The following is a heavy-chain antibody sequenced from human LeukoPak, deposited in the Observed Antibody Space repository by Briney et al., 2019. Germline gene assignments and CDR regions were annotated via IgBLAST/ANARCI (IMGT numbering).Heavy chain of an antibody. Sequence: PSETLPLTCTVSGYSISSGYYWGWIRQPPGKGLEWIGSIYHSGSTYYNPSLKSRVTISVDTSKNQFSLKLSSVTAADTAVYYCARDRWNDPFSFDYWGQGTLVTVSS. CDR3: ARDRWNDPFSFDY. D-gene: IGHD1-1*01. CDR1: GYSISSGYY. V-gene: IGHV4-38-2*02. CDR2: IYHSGST. J-gene: IGHJ4*02.